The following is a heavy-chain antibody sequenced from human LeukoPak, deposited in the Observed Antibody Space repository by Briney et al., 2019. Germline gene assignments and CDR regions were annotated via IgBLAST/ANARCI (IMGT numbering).Heavy chain of an antibody. CDR1: GYTCTNYG. CDR3: ARVGEQHLDYYFDY. V-gene: IGHV1-18*01. Sequence: GASVKVSCKASGYTCTNYGISWVRQATGQGLEWMGWISAYNGDTKSAQKVQGRVTMTTDTSTSTAYMELRSLRSDDTAVYYCARVGEQHLDYYFDYWGQGTLVTVSS. J-gene: IGHJ4*02. D-gene: IGHD6-13*01. CDR2: ISAYNGDT.